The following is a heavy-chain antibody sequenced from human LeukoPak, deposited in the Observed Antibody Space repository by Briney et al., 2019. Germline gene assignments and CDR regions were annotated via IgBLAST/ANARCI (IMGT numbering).Heavy chain of an antibody. CDR1: GYTFTSYY. D-gene: IGHD3-10*01. V-gene: IGHV1-46*01. CDR3: ARGRITMVRGVITPPHY. J-gene: IGHJ4*02. CDR2: INPSGGST. Sequence: ASVKVSCKASGYTFTSYYMHWVRQAPGQGLEWMGIINPSGGSTSYAQKFQGRVTMTRDTSTSTVYMELSSLRSEDTAVYYCARGRITMVRGVITPPHYWGQGTLVTVSS.